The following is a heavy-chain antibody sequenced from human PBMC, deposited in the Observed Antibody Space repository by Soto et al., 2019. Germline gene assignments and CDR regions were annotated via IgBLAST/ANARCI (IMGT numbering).Heavy chain of an antibody. CDR2: IFHSGST. J-gene: IGHJ4*02. Sequence: QPPGKGLEWIGEIFHSGSTNYNPSLKTRLTISVGESKNQFSLKLSSVTAADTAVYYCARVYSGSYSDSWGRGTLVTVSS. V-gene: IGHV4-4*02. CDR3: ARVYSGSYSDS. D-gene: IGHD1-26*01.